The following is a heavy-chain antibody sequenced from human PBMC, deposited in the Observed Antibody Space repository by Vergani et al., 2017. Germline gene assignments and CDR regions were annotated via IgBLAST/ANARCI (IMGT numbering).Heavy chain of an antibody. CDR2: ISAYNGNT. Sequence: QVQLVQSGAEVKKPGASVKVSCKASGYTFTSYGISWVRQAPGQGLEWMGWISAYNGNTNYAQKLQGRVTMTTDTSTSTAYMVLRSLRSADTAVYYCAIDGETRVTMVRGVIITFGTYYYYGMDVWGQGTTVTVSS. CDR1: GYTFTSYG. J-gene: IGHJ6*02. CDR3: AIDGETRVTMVRGVIITFGTYYYYGMDV. V-gene: IGHV1-18*01. D-gene: IGHD3-10*01.